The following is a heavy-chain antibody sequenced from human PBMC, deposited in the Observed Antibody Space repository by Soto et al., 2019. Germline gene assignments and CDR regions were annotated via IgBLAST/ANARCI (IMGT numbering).Heavy chain of an antibody. J-gene: IGHJ4*02. CDR3: ATFHGSGSYYRDY. Sequence: PSETLSLTCTVSGGSISSGDYYWSWIRQPPGKGLEWIGYIYYSGSTYYNPSLKRRVTISVDTSKNQFSLKLSAVTAADTAVYYCATFHGSGSYYRDYWGQGTLVTVSS. CDR2: IYYSGST. D-gene: IGHD3-10*01. V-gene: IGHV4-30-4*01. CDR1: GGSISSGDYY.